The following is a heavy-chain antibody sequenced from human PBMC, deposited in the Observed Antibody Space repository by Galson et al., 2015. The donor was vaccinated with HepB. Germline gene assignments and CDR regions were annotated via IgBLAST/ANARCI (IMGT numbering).Heavy chain of an antibody. CDR1: GYTFTSYA. D-gene: IGHD6-19*01. Sequence: SVKVSCKASGYTFTSYAMHWVRQAPGQRLEWMGWINAGNGNTKYSQKFQGRVTITRDTSASTAYMELSSLRSEDTAVYYCARDLEIAVAGKGYYYYGMDVGGQATTVTVSS. J-gene: IGHJ6*02. CDR3: ARDLEIAVAGKGYYYYGMDV. CDR2: INAGNGNT. V-gene: IGHV1-3*01.